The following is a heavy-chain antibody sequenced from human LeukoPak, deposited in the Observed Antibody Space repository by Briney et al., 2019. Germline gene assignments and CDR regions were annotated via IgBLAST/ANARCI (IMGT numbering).Heavy chain of an antibody. D-gene: IGHD2-21*02. CDR1: GFTFSGFW. J-gene: IGHJ4*02. Sequence: GSLRLSCAASGFTFSGFWTSWVRQAPGKGLEWVANIKPDGSGKYYVGSVKGRFTISRDNAKNSLYLQMNSLRAEDTAVYYCARIFCGSGGCYYDYWGQGTLVTVSS. CDR3: ARIFCGSGGCYYDY. V-gene: IGHV3-7*01. CDR2: IKPDGSGK.